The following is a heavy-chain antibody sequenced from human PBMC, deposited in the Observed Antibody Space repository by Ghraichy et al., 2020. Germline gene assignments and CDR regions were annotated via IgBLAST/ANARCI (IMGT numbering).Heavy chain of an antibody. V-gene: IGHV3-48*02. CDR2: IRLSSRTI. CDR1: GFTFSNYN. J-gene: IGHJ4*02. D-gene: IGHD4-17*01. Sequence: GGSLRLSCAASGFTFSNYNMNWVRQAPGKGLEWVSHIRLSSRTIYYADSVKGRFTISRDNAKNSLYLQMNSLGDEDTAVYSCARSYGDYLDYRGQGTLVTVSS. CDR3: ARSYGDYLDY.